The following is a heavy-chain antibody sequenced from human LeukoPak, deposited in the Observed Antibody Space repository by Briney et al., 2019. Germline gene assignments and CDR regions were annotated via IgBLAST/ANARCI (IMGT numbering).Heavy chain of an antibody. CDR3: AKDIQTWPRFPDY. CDR1: GFTFSNYA. V-gene: IGHV3-23*01. CDR2: ISDSGSTA. J-gene: IGHJ4*02. D-gene: IGHD5-12*01. Sequence: GGSLRLSCGASGFTFSNYAMSWVRQAPGKGLEWVSGISDSGSTAFYADSVKGRFTSSRDNPKSTLYLQMNSLGAEDTAVYYCAKDIQTWPRFPDYWGQGTLVTVSS.